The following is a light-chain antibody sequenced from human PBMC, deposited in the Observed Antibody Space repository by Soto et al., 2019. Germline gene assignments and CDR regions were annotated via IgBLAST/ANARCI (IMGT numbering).Light chain of an antibody. CDR2: EVS. CDR3: FSFTTDWTHV. V-gene: IGLV2-14*01. J-gene: IGLJ1*01. CDR1: SSDIGAYNY. Sequence: VLTQPASVSGSPGQSITISCTGSSSDIGAYNYVSWFQQYPGKAPKLIISEVSNRPSGVSNRFSGSKSGTAASLTISGLQTEDEADYFCFSFTTDWTHVFGTGTKGTVL.